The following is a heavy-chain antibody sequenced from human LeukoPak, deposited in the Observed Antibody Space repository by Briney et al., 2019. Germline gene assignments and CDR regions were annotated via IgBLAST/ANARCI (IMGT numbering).Heavy chain of an antibody. Sequence: PGGSLRLSCAASGFSFTTYWMSWVRQAPGKGLEWVANIKQDGTEKYYVDSVKGRFTISRDNAKNSLYLQMNSMRVEDTAVYYXXXXXKYFYGSETYYFFEHWGQGTPVTASS. CDR1: GFSFTTYW. CDR2: IKQDGTEK. CDR3: XXXXKYFYGSETYYFFEH. V-gene: IGHV3-7*01. D-gene: IGHD3-10*01. J-gene: IGHJ4*02.